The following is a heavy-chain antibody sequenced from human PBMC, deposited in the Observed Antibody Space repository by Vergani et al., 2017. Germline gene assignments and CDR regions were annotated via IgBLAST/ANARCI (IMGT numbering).Heavy chain of an antibody. CDR1: ESSFISND. CDR2: INPIDSKI. V-gene: IGHV5-51*01. D-gene: IGHD2-21*01. CDR3: TRHVPCGDGACLHVDH. J-gene: IGHJ4*02. Sequence: EVLLVQSGAEVKKPGESLKISCKYSESSFISNDIAWVRQMSGKGLQWMGNINPIDSKIAYSPSFQGQAIMSLDKSMTTAYLQWRSLKASDTAIYYCTRHVPCGDGACLHVDHWGQGTQVTVSS.